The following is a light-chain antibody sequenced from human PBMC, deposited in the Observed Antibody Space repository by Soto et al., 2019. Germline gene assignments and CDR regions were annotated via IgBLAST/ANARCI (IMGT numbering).Light chain of an antibody. Sequence: EIVMTQSPATLSVSPGERATLSCRASQSVSSNLAWYQQKPGQAPRLLIYVASTRATGIPARFSGSGSGTEFTLTISSLQSEDFAVYYCQQYNKWPLSFSGGTKVEIK. CDR3: QQYNKWPLS. J-gene: IGKJ4*01. CDR1: QSVSSN. CDR2: VAS. V-gene: IGKV3D-15*01.